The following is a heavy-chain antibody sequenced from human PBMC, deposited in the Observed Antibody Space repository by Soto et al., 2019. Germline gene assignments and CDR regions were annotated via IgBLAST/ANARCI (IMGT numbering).Heavy chain of an antibody. Sequence: GGSLRLSCAASGFTFSSYSMNWVRQAPGKGLEWVSYISSSSSTIYYADSVKGRFTISRDNAKNSLYLQMNSLRAEDTAVYYCARGEGITIFGVVPKPDAFDIWGQGTMVTVSS. CDR1: GFTFSSYS. CDR3: ARGEGITIFGVVPKPDAFDI. V-gene: IGHV3-48*01. J-gene: IGHJ3*02. D-gene: IGHD3-3*01. CDR2: ISSSSSTI.